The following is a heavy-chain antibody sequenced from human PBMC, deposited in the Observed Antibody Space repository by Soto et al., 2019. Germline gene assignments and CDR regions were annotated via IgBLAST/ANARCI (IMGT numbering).Heavy chain of an antibody. CDR1: GLSLTTRGVG. V-gene: IGHV2-5*02. CDR3: AHRPRGYSYHFDY. D-gene: IGHD5-18*01. Sequence: SGPTIVKPTRTHTVSISLAGLSLTTRGVGVGWIRQPPGKALEWLALIYWDDDEGYSPSLKSRLTITKDTSKNQVVLTMTNMDPVDTATYYCAHRPRGYSYHFDYWGQGTLVTVSS. CDR2: IYWDDDE. J-gene: IGHJ4*02.